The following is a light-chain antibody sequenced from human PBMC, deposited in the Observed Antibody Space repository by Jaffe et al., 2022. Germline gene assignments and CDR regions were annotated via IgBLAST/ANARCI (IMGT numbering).Light chain of an antibody. V-gene: IGLV2-11*01. J-gene: IGLJ1*01. CDR2: DVS. CDR1: SSDVGGYNY. CDR3: CSYAGSYLWTYV. Sequence: QSALTQPRSVSGSPGQSVTISCTGTSSDVGGYNYVSWYQQHPGKAPKLMIYDVSKRPSGVPDRFSGSKSGNTASLTISGLQAEDEADYYCCSYAGSYLWTYVFGTGTKVTVL.